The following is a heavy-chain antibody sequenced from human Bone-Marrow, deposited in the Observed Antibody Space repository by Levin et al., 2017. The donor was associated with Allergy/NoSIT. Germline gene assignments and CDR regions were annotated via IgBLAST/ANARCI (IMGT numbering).Heavy chain of an antibody. CDR2: ISAYNGNT. Sequence: ASVKVSCKTSGYTFTSYGMTWMRQAPGQGLEWMGWISAYNGNTYYAQKLQDRVTMTTDTSTSTVYMELRSLTSDDTAVYFCARDVGDYGNNWGYFDYWGQGTLVTVSS. D-gene: IGHD4-23*01. V-gene: IGHV1-18*01. J-gene: IGHJ4*02. CDR1: GYTFTSYG. CDR3: ARDVGDYGNNWGYFDY.